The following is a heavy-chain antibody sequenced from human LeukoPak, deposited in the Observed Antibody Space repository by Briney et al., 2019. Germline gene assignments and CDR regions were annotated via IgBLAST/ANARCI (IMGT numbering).Heavy chain of an antibody. CDR3: ARGPYCGGDCYSHLDY. J-gene: IGHJ4*02. D-gene: IGHD2-21*02. V-gene: IGHV4-34*01. Sequence: SETLSLTCAVYGGSFSGYYWSWIRQPPGKGLEWIGEINHSGSTNYNPSLKSRVTISVDTSKDQFSLKLSSVTAADTAVYYCARGPYCGGDCYSHLDYWGQGTLVTVSS. CDR1: GGSFSGYY. CDR2: INHSGST.